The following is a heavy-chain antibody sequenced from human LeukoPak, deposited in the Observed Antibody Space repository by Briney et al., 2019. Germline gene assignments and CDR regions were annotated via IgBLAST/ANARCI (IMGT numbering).Heavy chain of an antibody. V-gene: IGHV3-21*01. CDR1: GFTFSSYS. Sequence: GGSLGLSCAASGFTFSSYSMNWVRQAPGKGLEWVSSISSSSSYIYYADSVKGRFTISRDNAKNSLYLQMNSLRAEDTAVYYCARDVPHNWFDTWGQGTLVTVSS. CDR3: ARDVPHNWFDT. CDR2: ISSSSSYI. J-gene: IGHJ5*02.